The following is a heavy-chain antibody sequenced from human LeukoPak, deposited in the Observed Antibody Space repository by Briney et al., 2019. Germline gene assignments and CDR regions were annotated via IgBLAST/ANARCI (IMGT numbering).Heavy chain of an antibody. Sequence: SETLSLTCAVYGGYFSGYYWSWIRQPPGMALDWIGEINHSGSTNYNPSLKSRVTISVDTSKNQFSLKLSFVTAADTAVYYCAREGGLATMVRGVISYWGQGTLVTVSS. CDR2: INHSGST. D-gene: IGHD3-10*01. V-gene: IGHV4-34*01. CDR3: AREGGLATMVRGVISY. CDR1: GGYFSGYY. J-gene: IGHJ4*02.